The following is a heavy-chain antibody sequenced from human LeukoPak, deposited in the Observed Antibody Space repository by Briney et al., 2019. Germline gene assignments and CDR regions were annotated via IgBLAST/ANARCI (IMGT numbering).Heavy chain of an antibody. Sequence: GGSLRLSCAASGFTVSSNYMSWVRQAPGKGLEWFSVIYSGGSTYYADSVKGRFTISRDNSKNTLYLQMNSLRAEDTAVYYCARDQSSGYDILLHPNYYYGMDVWGQGTTVTVSS. CDR3: ARDQSSGYDILLHPNYYYGMDV. D-gene: IGHD3-9*01. V-gene: IGHV3-66*01. J-gene: IGHJ6*02. CDR2: IYSGGST. CDR1: GFTVSSNY.